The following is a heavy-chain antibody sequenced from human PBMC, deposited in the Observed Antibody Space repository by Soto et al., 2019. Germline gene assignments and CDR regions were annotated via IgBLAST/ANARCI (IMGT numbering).Heavy chain of an antibody. D-gene: IGHD6-6*01. J-gene: IGHJ4*02. CDR2: IYYSGST. V-gene: IGHV4-59*01. Sequence: SETLSLPCTVSGGSINDFYCSWIRQPPGKGLEWIGYIYYSGSTDYNPSLKGRVTISVDTSKNQFSLKLRSVTSADTAVYYCARVGGVAGRTFDYCGQRTLVTVCS. CDR3: ARVGGVAGRTFDY. CDR1: GGSINDFY.